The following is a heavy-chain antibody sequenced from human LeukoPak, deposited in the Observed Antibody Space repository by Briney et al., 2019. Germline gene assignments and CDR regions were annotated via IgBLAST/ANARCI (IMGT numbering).Heavy chain of an antibody. V-gene: IGHV1-8*01. Sequence: ASVKVSCKASGYTFSNYDINWVRQASGQGLEWMGWMNPKSGNTGYARKFQGRVTMTSNTFISTAYMELSNLRSDDTAVYWCTRPRGFLEKFEYSGLGTLVTV. CDR1: GYTFSNYD. J-gene: IGHJ4*02. CDR3: TRPRGFLEKFEY. D-gene: IGHD3-3*01. CDR2: MNPKSGNT.